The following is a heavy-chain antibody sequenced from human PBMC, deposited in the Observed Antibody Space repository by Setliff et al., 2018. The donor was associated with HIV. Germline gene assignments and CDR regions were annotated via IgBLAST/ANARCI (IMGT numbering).Heavy chain of an antibody. CDR3: ARVPSAGVRGRPDLYHWFDP. J-gene: IGHJ5*02. D-gene: IGHD3-3*01. Sequence: PSETLSLTCNLSGDSIRSQFWTWIRQTPGKGLEWIASIETTGTVNYRPSLKSRVSISLDPSRSQFSLTLRSGTAADTAVYYCARVPSAGVRGRPDLYHWFDPWGQGTLVTVSS. CDR1: GDSIRSQF. CDR2: IETTGTV. V-gene: IGHV4-4*08.